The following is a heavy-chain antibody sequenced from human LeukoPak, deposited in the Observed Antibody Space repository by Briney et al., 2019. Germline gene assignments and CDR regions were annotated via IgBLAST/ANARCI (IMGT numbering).Heavy chain of an antibody. D-gene: IGHD3-10*01. CDR3: ARVVRGNYYGSGTPFLDY. J-gene: IGHJ4*02. Sequence: SETLSLTCTVSGGSISSYYWSWIRQPPGKGLEWIGYIYYSGSTYYNPSLKSRVTISVDTSKNQFTLTVSSVTAADTAVYYCARVVRGNYYGSGTPFLDYWGQGSLVTVSS. V-gene: IGHV4-59*12. CDR2: IYYSGST. CDR1: GGSISSYY.